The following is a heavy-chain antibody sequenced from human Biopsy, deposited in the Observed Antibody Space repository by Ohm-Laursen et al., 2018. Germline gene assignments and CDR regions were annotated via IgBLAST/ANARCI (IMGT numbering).Heavy chain of an antibody. D-gene: IGHD2-2*01. V-gene: IGHV4-59*08. CDR3: ARHRGGMPSSGNWFDH. CDR1: GYSMSTYY. Sequence: GTLSLTCSASGYSMSTYYWSWIRQPPGKGLEWIGYIYYSGSTNYNPSLKSRVTISVDMSKNQFSLKLTSVAAADTAVYYCARHRGGMPSSGNWFDHWGQGTLVTVSS. J-gene: IGHJ5*02. CDR2: IYYSGST.